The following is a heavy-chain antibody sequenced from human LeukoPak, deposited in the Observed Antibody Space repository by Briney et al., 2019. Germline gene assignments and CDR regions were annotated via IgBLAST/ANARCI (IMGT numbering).Heavy chain of an antibody. Sequence: SETLSLTCAVYGGSLSGHYWSWIRQPPGKGLEWIGEINHSGNTNYNPSLKSRVTISVDTSKNQLSLKLSSVTAADTAVYYCAREKGYCSGGSCYGGTFDYWGQGTLVTVSS. D-gene: IGHD2-15*01. CDR2: INHSGNT. V-gene: IGHV4-34*01. CDR3: AREKGYCSGGSCYGGTFDY. J-gene: IGHJ4*02. CDR1: GGSLSGHY.